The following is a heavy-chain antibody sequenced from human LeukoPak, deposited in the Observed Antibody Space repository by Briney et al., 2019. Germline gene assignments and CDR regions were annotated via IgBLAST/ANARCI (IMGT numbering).Heavy chain of an antibody. Sequence: SETLSLTCTVSGYSISSGYYWGWIRQPPGKGLEWIGSIYHSGSTYYNPSLKSRVTISVDTSKNQFSLKLSSVTAADTAVYYCAKDGTGAGIHNYMDVGGKGPTVTVSS. J-gene: IGHJ6*03. CDR2: IYHSGST. CDR3: AKDGTGAGIHNYMDV. V-gene: IGHV4-38-2*02. D-gene: IGHD1-26*01. CDR1: GYSISSGYY.